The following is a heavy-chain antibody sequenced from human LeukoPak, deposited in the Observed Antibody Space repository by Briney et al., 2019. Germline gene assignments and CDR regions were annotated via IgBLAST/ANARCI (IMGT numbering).Heavy chain of an antibody. Sequence: HSVKGRFTLSRDNAKNSVYLQMNSLSAEDTAIYYRGRSASGNYKIGYVDNWGQGILVTVSS. V-gene: IGHV3-21*01. J-gene: IGHJ4*02. D-gene: IGHD1-7*01. CDR3: GRSASGNYKIGYVDN.